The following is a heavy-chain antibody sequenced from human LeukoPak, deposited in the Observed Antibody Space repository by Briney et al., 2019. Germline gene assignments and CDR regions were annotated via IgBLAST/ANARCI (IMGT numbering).Heavy chain of an antibody. D-gene: IGHD3-22*01. CDR2: SYHNGNT. CDR3: ASYKTYYDSSGNPFDY. J-gene: IGHJ4*02. CDR1: GSSIKSVYC. Sequence: SETLSLTCSVFGSSIKSVYCWGWSRQPPLKGLEGIGSSYHNGNTYYNASLKSRVTISVHTSENQFSLKLSSVTAADTAVYYCASYKTYYDSSGNPFDYWGQGTLVTVSS. V-gene: IGHV4-38-2*01.